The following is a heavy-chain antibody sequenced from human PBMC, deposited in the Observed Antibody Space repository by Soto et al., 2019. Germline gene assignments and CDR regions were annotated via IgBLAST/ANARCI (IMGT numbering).Heavy chain of an antibody. Sequence: SCRLNMTRQTKRKGMEWVSSISSSSSYIYYADSVKGRFTISRDNAKSIAYLQMNSLTTEDTAVYYCSTSNLRGYCSGGSCFNGPYAFDISGQGTIVTVSS. CDR3: STSNLRGYCSGGSCFNGPYAFDI. CDR2: ISSSSSYI. J-gene: IGHJ3*02. D-gene: IGHD2-15*01. V-gene: IGHV3-21*03. CDR1: SCR.